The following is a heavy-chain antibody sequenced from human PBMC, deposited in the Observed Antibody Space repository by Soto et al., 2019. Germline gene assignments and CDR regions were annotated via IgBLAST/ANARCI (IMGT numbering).Heavy chain of an antibody. CDR2: ISYSGTT. J-gene: IGHJ5*02. CDR1: GDSISSVYNY. D-gene: IGHD5-12*01. Sequence: SETLSLTCTISGDSISSVYNYWSWIRQPPGEGLEWIGFISYSGTTSYSPSLKSRLAISLDTSKNQFSLSLTSVTAADTAVYYCARGRGYSYGLDPWGQGTLVTVS. CDR3: ARGRGYSYGLDP. V-gene: IGHV4-30-4*01.